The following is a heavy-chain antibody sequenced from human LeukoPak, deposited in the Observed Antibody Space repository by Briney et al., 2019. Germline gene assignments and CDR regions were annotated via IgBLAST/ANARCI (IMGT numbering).Heavy chain of an antibody. D-gene: IGHD1-1*01. Sequence: GGSLRLSCAATGFTFSNVWMSWVRQAPGKGLEWVGRIKSTTSGGTTDYAAPVKGRFSISRDDSKNMLYLQMNSLKTEDTAVFHFAAYNLTDAFDFWGRGAMVTVSS. V-gene: IGHV3-15*01. J-gene: IGHJ3*01. CDR1: GFTFSNVW. CDR3: AAYNLTDAFDF. CDR2: IKSTTSGGTT.